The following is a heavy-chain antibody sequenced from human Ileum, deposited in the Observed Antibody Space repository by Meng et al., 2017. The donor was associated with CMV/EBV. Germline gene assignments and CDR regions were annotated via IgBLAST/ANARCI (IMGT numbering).Heavy chain of an antibody. CDR2: IKSNTDGEAT. D-gene: IGHD6-13*01. V-gene: IGHV3-15*07. Sequence: SGLTLSNAWMNWVRQAPGKGAEWVGSIKSNTDGEATDYTAPVRGRFTISRDDSQNTLYLQMNSLETEDTGVYYCATDRLLSSRWYFDYWGQGTLVTVSS. CDR3: ATDRLLSSRWYFDY. CDR1: GLTLSNAW. J-gene: IGHJ4*02.